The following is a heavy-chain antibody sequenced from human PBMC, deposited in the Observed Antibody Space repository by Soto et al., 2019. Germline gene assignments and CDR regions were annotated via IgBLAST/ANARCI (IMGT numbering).Heavy chain of an antibody. V-gene: IGHV4-34*01. CDR3: ARGLRFLEWLLENYYYGMDV. CDR1: GGSFSGYY. Sequence: SETLSLTCAVYGGSFSGYYWSWIRQPPGKGLEWIGEIKHSGSTNYNPSRKRRVTISVNTSKNQFSLKLSSVTDADTAVYCCARGLRFLEWLLENYYYGMDVWGQGTTVTVSS. J-gene: IGHJ6*02. D-gene: IGHD3-3*01. CDR2: IKHSGST.